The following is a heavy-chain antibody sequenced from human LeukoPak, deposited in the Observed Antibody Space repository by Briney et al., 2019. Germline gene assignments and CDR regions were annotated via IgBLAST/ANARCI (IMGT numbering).Heavy chain of an antibody. CDR1: RFTFSTYT. D-gene: IGHD6-13*01. CDR3: ARVAYGSSWYVDY. CDR2: ISSSSSYI. J-gene: IGHJ4*02. V-gene: IGHV3-21*01. Sequence: PGGSLRLSCAASRFTFSTYTMNWVRQAPGKGLEWVSSISSSSSYIYYADSVKGRFTISRDNAKNTLYLQMNSLRAEDTAVYYCARVAYGSSWYVDYWGQGTLATVSS.